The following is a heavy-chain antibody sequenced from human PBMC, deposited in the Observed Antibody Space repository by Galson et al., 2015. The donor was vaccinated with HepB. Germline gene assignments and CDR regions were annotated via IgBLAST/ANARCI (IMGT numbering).Heavy chain of an antibody. Sequence: SVKVSCKASGYTFTGYYMHWVRQAPGQGLEWMGWINPNSGGTNYAQKFQGRVTMTRDTSISTAYMELSRLRSDDTAVYYCARACKLLGFGEKNWFDPWGQGTLATVSS. CDR2: INPNSGGT. J-gene: IGHJ5*02. V-gene: IGHV1-2*02. D-gene: IGHD3-10*01. CDR1: GYTFTGYY. CDR3: ARACKLLGFGEKNWFDP.